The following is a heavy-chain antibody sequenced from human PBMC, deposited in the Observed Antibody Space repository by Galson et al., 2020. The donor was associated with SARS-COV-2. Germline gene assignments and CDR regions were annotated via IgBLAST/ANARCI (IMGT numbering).Heavy chain of an antibody. V-gene: IGHV3-64D*06. CDR2: ITSNGGST. CDR1: GFTFDNYA. J-gene: IGHJ1*01. Sequence: GGSLRLSCSASGFTFDNYAIHWVRQTPGKGLEYVSSITSNGGSTYYADSVRGRFTISRDNSRNTLNLQMRSLRAEDTAIYYCVRDKSGVGKDWGQGTLVTVST. CDR3: VRDKSGVGKD. D-gene: IGHD1-26*01.